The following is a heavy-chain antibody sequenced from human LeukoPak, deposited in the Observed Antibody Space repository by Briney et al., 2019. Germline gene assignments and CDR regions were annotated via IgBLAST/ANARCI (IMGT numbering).Heavy chain of an antibody. V-gene: IGHV4-30-2*01. Sequence: SETLSLTCAVSGGSISSGGYSWSWIRQPPGKGLEWIGYIYHSGSTYYNPSLKSRVTISVDRSKNQFSLKLSSVTAADTAVYYCARGPRGSYHDYWGQGTLVTVSS. J-gene: IGHJ4*02. D-gene: IGHD1-26*01. CDR1: GGSISSGGYS. CDR3: ARGPRGSYHDY. CDR2: IYHSGST.